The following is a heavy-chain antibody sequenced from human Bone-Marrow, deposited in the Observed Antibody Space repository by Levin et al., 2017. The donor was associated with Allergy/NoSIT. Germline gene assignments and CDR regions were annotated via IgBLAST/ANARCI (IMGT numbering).Heavy chain of an antibody. CDR1: GYPFSHAW. Sequence: KRGESLKISCAASGYPFSHAWMTWVRQAPGKGLEWVGQIKSRADGGTADYAGPVKGRFTISRDESEKTMFLQMNSLKTEDTAVYYCTTDFEYSHMWPSLSAHWGQGTLVTVSS. V-gene: IGHV3-15*01. CDR2: IKSRADGGTA. D-gene: IGHD2/OR15-2a*01. CDR3: TTDFEYSHMWPSLSAH. J-gene: IGHJ4*02.